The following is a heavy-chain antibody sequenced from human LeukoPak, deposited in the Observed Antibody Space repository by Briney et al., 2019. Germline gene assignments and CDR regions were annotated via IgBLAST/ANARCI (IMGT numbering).Heavy chain of an antibody. V-gene: IGHV3-9*01. D-gene: IGHD1-26*01. Sequence: GGSLRLSCAASGFTFDNYAMHWVRQAPGKGLEWVSGISWNSGTIGYADSVKGRFTIPRDNAKNSLYLQMNSLRAEDTALYYCAKDRPWGFDYWGQGTLVTVSP. CDR3: AKDRPWGFDY. J-gene: IGHJ4*02. CDR2: ISWNSGTI. CDR1: GFTFDNYA.